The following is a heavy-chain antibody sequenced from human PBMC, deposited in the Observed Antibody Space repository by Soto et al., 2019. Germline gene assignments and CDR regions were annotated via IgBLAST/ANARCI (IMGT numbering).Heavy chain of an antibody. J-gene: IGHJ6*02. CDR1: GFTFSSYS. Sequence: PGGSLRLSCAASGFTFSSYSMNWVRQAPGKGLEWVSSISSSSSYIYYADSVKGRFTISRDNAKNSLYLQMNSLRAEDTAVYYCARVARFYVAAPNYYYGMDVWCQGPTFTLSS. D-gene: IGHD6-13*01. CDR2: ISSSSSYI. CDR3: ARVARFYVAAPNYYYGMDV. V-gene: IGHV3-21*01.